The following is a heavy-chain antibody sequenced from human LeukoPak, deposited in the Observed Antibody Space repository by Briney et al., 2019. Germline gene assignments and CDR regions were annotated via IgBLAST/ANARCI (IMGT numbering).Heavy chain of an antibody. CDR3: ASHPWRSGRYYFDY. J-gene: IGHJ4*02. CDR2: IKQDGSEK. D-gene: IGHD3-10*01. Sequence: GGSLRLSCAASGSTFSNYWMSWVRQAPGKGLEWVANIKQDGSEKYYVDSVKGRFTTSRDNAKNSLYLQMNSLRADDTAVYYCASHPWRSGRYYFDYWGQGTLVTVSS. CDR1: GSTFSNYW. V-gene: IGHV3-7*01.